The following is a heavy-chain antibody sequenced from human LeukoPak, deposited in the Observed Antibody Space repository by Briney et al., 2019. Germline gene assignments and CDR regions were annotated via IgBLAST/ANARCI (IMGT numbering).Heavy chain of an antibody. V-gene: IGHV4-59*08. CDR1: GGSITSYY. CDR3: AGSYFYDGNRYFDY. D-gene: IGHD3-22*01. Sequence: PSETLSLTSNVSGGSITSYYWNWIRQPPGKGLEWIGYIYYTGSTNSNPSLRSRVTMSLDTSKNQFSLKLSSVTATDTARYYCAGSYFYDGNRYFDYWGQGALVTVSS. J-gene: IGHJ4*02. CDR2: IYYTGST.